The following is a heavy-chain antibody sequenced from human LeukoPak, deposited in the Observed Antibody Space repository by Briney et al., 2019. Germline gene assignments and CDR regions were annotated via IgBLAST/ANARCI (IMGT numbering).Heavy chain of an antibody. Sequence: ASVIVSCKASGYTFTSYDINWVRQATGQGLEWMGWMNPHSGNTGYAQKFQGRVTITMHTSISTAYMELTSLRSEDTAVYYCASREGWYDNSGYPRLDYWGQGTLVTVSS. J-gene: IGHJ4*02. CDR2: MNPHSGNT. CDR3: ASREGWYDNSGYPRLDY. D-gene: IGHD3-22*01. V-gene: IGHV1-8*03. CDR1: GYTFTSYD.